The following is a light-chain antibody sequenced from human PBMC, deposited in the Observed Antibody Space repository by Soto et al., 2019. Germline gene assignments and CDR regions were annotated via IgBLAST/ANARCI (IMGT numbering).Light chain of an antibody. J-gene: IGKJ1*01. CDR1: QSVLYNSNNKNY. CDR3: QQYYRPWT. V-gene: IGKV4-1*01. CDR2: WAS. Sequence: DIVMTQSPDSLAVSLGERATINCKSSQSVLYNSNNKNYLAWYQQKPGQPPKLLIYWASTRESGVPDRFSGSGSGTDFTLTISSLQAEDVAVYYCQQYYRPWTFGQGTKVEIE.